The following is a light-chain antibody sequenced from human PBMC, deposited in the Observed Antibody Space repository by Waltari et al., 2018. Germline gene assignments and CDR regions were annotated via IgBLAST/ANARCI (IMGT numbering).Light chain of an antibody. CDR3: QSTDNSNTYLYWM. V-gene: IGLV3-25*03. CDR1: TLTTQY. J-gene: IGLJ3*02. Sequence: SYDLTQPPSLSVSPGHTSRVPCPGETLTTQYAYLYPQNPGQPPVLVIYKDNERRPGTPERFSGSSSGTTVTLTISGVQAEDEADYYCQSTDNSNTYLYWMFGGGTKLTVL. CDR2: KDN.